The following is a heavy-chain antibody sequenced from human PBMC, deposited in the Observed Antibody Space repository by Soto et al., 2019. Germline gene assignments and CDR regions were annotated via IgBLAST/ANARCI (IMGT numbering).Heavy chain of an antibody. CDR1: GFTFSNAW. V-gene: IGHV3-15*01. D-gene: IGHD2-2*01. Sequence: GGSLRLSCAASGFTFSNAWMSWVRQAPGKGLEWVGRIKSKTDGGTTDYAAPVKGRFTISRDDSKNTLYLQMNSLKTEDTAVYYCTTGLYCSSTSCYPEYYFDYWGQGTLVTVSS. CDR3: TTGLYCSSTSCYPEYYFDY. CDR2: IKSKTDGGTT. J-gene: IGHJ4*02.